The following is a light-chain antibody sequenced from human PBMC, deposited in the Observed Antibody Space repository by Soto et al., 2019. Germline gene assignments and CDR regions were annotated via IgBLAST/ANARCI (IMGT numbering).Light chain of an antibody. V-gene: IGLV2-14*01. CDR1: SSDVGLYNY. CDR3: ASYTSSSTSVI. J-gene: IGLJ2*01. CDR2: EVS. Sequence: QSALTQPASVSGSPGQSITISCTGTSSDVGLYNYVSWYQQHPDKAPKLIIFEVSNRPSGISSRFSGSKSGNTASLTISGLQAEDEADYYCASYTSSSTSVIFGRGTKVTVL.